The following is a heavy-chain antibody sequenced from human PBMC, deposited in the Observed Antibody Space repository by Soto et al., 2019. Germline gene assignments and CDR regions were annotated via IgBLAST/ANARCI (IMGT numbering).Heavy chain of an antibody. CDR3: ARILKNYYDSSGYYYNWFDP. CDR1: GGSISSSSYY. CDR2: IYYSGST. J-gene: IGHJ5*02. D-gene: IGHD3-22*01. V-gene: IGHV4-39*01. Sequence: PSETLSLTCTVSGGSISSSSYYWGWIRQPPGKGLEWIGSIYYSGSTYYNPSLKSRVTISVDTSKNQFSLKLSSVTAADTAVYYCARILKNYYDSSGYYYNWFDPWGQGTLVTVSS.